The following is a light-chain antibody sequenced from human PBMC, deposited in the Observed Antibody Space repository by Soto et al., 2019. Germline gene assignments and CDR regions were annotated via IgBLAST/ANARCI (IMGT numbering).Light chain of an antibody. Sequence: IGLTQSPATLSVSAGERATLSWRASQSVRSSLAWYQQKHGQAPRLLIYGASSRATGIPDRFSGSGYGTDFNLTISRLEPEDFAVYDCQQYGSSPRTFGQGTRLEIK. CDR2: GAS. V-gene: IGKV3-20*01. CDR3: QQYGSSPRT. J-gene: IGKJ5*01. CDR1: QSVRSS.